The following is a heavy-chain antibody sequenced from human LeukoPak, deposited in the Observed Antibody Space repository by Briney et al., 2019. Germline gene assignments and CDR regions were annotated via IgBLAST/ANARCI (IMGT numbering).Heavy chain of an antibody. CDR1: GFTLSSNW. J-gene: IGHJ6*02. D-gene: IGHD6-19*01. Sequence: GGSLRLSCAASGFTLSSNWMHWVRQAPGKGLVWVPRINSDGSTTSYAGSVRGRFTISRDNAKNTLYLQMNSLRAEDTAVYYCARETSGRGMDVWGQGTTVTVSS. CDR3: ARETSGRGMDV. V-gene: IGHV3-74*01. CDR2: INSDGSTT.